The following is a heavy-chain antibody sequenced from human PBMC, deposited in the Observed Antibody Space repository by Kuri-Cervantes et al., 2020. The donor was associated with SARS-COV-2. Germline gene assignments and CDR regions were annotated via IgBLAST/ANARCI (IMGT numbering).Heavy chain of an antibody. CDR1: GGSIRSSY. Sequence: GSLRLSCTVSGGSIRSSYWNWIRQPPGKGLEWMGYIYNSESTNYNPSLKSRVTMSVDTSKNQFSLKLTSVTAADTAVYYCARGHLGIDYWGQGTLVTVSS. J-gene: IGHJ4*02. CDR2: IYNSEST. CDR3: ARGHLGIDY. V-gene: IGHV4-59*01. D-gene: IGHD1-26*01.